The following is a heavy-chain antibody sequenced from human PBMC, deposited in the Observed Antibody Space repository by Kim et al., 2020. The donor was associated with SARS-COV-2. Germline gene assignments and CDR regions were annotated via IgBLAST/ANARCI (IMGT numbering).Heavy chain of an antibody. CDR1: GGSFSGYY. J-gene: IGHJ6*02. V-gene: IGHV4-34*01. CDR2: INHSGST. Sequence: SETLSLTCAVYGGSFSGYYWSWIRQPPGKGLEWIGEINHSGSTNYNPSLKSRVPISVDTSKNQFSLKLSSVTAADTAVYYCARLRYFDWLLDNHYYYGMDVWGQGTTVTVSS. CDR3: ARLRYFDWLLDNHYYYGMDV. D-gene: IGHD3-9*01.